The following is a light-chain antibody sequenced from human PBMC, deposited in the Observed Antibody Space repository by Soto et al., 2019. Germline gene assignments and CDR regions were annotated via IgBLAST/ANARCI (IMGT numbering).Light chain of an antibody. CDR3: QQYNNFPYT. Sequence: DTQMTQSPSFLPASLGDRVTITCRASRTISYYLAWYQQKPGKAPKVIISQASSVESGVPSRFSGGRSGTDFTLTISGLEPDDFATYYCQQYNNFPYTFGQGTRLEI. V-gene: IGKV1-5*03. CDR1: RTISYY. J-gene: IGKJ2*01. CDR2: QAS.